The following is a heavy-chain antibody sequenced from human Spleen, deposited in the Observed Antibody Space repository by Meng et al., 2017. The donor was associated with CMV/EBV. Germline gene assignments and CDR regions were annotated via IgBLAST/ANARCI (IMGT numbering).Heavy chain of an antibody. D-gene: IGHD2-15*01. CDR2: TYYRSQWYN. J-gene: IGHJ6*02. V-gene: IGHV6-1*01. CDR1: GDSVSSNSAA. CDR3: ARRTFCSGGSCSPYNYYGMDV. Sequence: SQTLSLTCAISGDSVSSNSAAWNWIRQSPSRGLEWLGRTYYRSQWYNDYAVAVKSRITINPDTSKNQFSLQLNSVTPEDTAVYYCARRTFCSGGSCSPYNYYGMDVWGQGTTVTVS.